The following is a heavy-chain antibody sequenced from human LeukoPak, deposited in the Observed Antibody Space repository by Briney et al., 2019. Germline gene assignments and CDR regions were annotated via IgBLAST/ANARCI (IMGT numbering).Heavy chain of an antibody. CDR3: ARAPRTRRAFDI. CDR2: ISWNSGSI. V-gene: IGHV3-9*01. Sequence: PGGSLRLSCAASGFTFDDYAMHWVRQAPGKGLEWVSGISWNSGSIGYADSVKGRFTISRDNSKNTLYLQMNSLRAEDTAVYYCARAPRTRRAFDIWGQGTMVTVSS. CDR1: GFTFDDYA. J-gene: IGHJ3*02. D-gene: IGHD2-2*01.